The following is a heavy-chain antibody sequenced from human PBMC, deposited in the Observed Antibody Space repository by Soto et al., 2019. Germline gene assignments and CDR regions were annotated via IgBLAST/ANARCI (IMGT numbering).Heavy chain of an antibody. CDR3: ANRNDYGSGSYFPFDH. CDR2: ISGSGGST. Sequence: EVQLLESGGGLVQPGGSLRLSCAASGFTFSSYGMSWVRQAPGEGLEWVSSISGSGGSTYYADSVKGRFTISRDNAKNTLYRQRSSLRAEDTAVYYCANRNDYGSGSYFPFDHWGQGTLVTVSS. CDR1: GFTFSSYG. V-gene: IGHV3-23*01. J-gene: IGHJ4*02. D-gene: IGHD3-10*01.